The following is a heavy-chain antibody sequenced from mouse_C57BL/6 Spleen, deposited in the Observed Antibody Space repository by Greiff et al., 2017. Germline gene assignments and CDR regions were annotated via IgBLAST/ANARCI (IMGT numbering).Heavy chain of an antibody. Sequence: VQLQESGPELVKPGASVKISCKASGYAFSSSWMNWVKQRPGKGLEWIGRIYPGDGDTNYNGKFKGKATLTADKSSSTAYMQLSSLTSEDSAVYFCASELGRYYFDYWGQGTTLTVSS. CDR2: IYPGDGDT. D-gene: IGHD4-1*01. CDR3: ASELGRYYFDY. J-gene: IGHJ2*01. V-gene: IGHV1-82*01. CDR1: GYAFSSSW.